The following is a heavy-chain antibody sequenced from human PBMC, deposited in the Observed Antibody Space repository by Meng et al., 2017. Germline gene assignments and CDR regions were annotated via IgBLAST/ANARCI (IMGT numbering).Heavy chain of an antibody. CDR3: ARRDGYCSGGSCFFWFDP. J-gene: IGHJ5*02. D-gene: IGHD2-15*01. Sequence: QGEVVVAGAEVKKPGSSVKVSCKASGGTFSSYAISWVRQAPGQGLEWMGGIIPIFGTANYAQKFQGRVTITADKSTSTAYMELSSLRSEDTAVYYCARRDGYCSGGSCFFWFDPWGQGTLVTVSS. CDR1: GGTFSSYA. V-gene: IGHV1-69*06. CDR2: IIPIFGTA.